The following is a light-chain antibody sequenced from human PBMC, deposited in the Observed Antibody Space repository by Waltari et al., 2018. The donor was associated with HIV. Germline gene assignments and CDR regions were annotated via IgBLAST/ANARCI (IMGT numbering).Light chain of an antibody. V-gene: IGLV3-25*03. CDR3: QSAHNSDVI. CDR1: ALPKNY. CDR2: QDT. J-gene: IGLJ2*01. Sequence: SYELPQTPSVSVPPGQTSKIICSGDALPKNYVYWNQQKAGQAPVMIIFQDTKRPSDIPARFSASSGGTTATLTISGVQAEDEADYFCQSAHNSDVIFGGGTKLTVL.